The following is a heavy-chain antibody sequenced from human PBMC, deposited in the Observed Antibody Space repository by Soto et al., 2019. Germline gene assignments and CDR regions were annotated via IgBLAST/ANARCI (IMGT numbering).Heavy chain of an antibody. V-gene: IGHV3-21*01. J-gene: IGHJ3*02. CDR1: GFTFSSYS. CDR2: ISSSSYI. Sequence: GSLRLSCAASGFTFSSYSMNWVRQAPGKGLEWVSSISSSSYIYYADSVKGRFTISRDNAKNSLYLQMNSLRAEDTAVYYCARDCSSTSCHAFDIWGQGTMVTVSS. D-gene: IGHD2-2*01. CDR3: ARDCSSTSCHAFDI.